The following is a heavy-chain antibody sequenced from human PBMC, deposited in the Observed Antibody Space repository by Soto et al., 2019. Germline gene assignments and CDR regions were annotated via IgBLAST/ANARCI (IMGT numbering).Heavy chain of an antibody. D-gene: IGHD5-12*01. CDR1: GGSVNSGGYY. V-gene: IGHV4-31*03. J-gene: IGHJ4*02. CDR2: IYSRGDT. Sequence: SETLSLTCTVFGGSVNSGGYYWTWIRQPPGKGLEWIGYIYSRGDTYYNPSLKSRVTFSQDTPKNLFSLRLTSVTAADTAVYYCAREGGYEYVRGFYYFDYWGQGVLVTVYS. CDR3: AREGGYEYVRGFYYFDY.